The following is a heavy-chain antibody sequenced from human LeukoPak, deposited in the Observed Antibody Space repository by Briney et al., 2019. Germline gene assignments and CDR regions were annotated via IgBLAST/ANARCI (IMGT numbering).Heavy chain of an antibody. CDR2: ISYDGSNK. CDR3: AKPYSYGYRLPDY. CDR1: GFTFSSYG. J-gene: IGHJ4*02. V-gene: IGHV3-30*18. D-gene: IGHD5-18*01. Sequence: GGSLRLSCAASGFTFSSYGMHWVRQAPGKGLEWVAVISYDGSNKYYADPVKGRFTISRDNSKNTLYLQMNSLRAEDTAVYYCAKPYSYGYRLPDYWGQGTLVTVSS.